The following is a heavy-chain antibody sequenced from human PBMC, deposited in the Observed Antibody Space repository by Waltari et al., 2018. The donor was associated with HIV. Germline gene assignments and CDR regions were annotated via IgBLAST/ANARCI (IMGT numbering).Heavy chain of an antibody. V-gene: IGHV4-61*02. CDR3: ARVASIAARSYYYYGMDV. Sequence: QVQLQESGPGLVKPSQTLSLTCTVSGGSISSGSYYWRWIRQPAGKGLEWIGRIYTSGSTNYNPSLKSRVTISVDTSKNQFSLKLSSVTAADTAVYYCARVASIAARSYYYYGMDVWGQGTTVTVSS. J-gene: IGHJ6*02. CDR2: IYTSGST. CDR1: GGSISSGSYY. D-gene: IGHD6-6*01.